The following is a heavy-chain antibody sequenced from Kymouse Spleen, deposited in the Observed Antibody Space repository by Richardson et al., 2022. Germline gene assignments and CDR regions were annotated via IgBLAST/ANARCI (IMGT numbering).Heavy chain of an antibody. Sequence: QVQLVESGGGVVQPGRSLRLSCAASGFTFSSYGMHWVRQAPGKGLEWVAVISYDGSNKYYADSVKGRFTISRDNSKNTLYLQMNSLRAEDTAVYYCAKSCIAAAEGFDYWGQGTLVTVSS. CDR1: GFTFSSYG. J-gene: IGHJ4*02. D-gene: IGHD6-13*01. CDR2: ISYDGSNK. V-gene: IGHV3-30*18. CDR3: AKSCIAAAEGFDY.